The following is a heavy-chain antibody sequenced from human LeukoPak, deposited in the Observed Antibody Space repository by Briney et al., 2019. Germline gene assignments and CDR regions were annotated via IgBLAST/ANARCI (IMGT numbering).Heavy chain of an antibody. V-gene: IGHV4-39*01. D-gene: IGHD3-22*01. J-gene: IGHJ4*02. Sequence: SETLSLTCAVYGGSFSGYYWGWIRQPPGKGLEWMGSIYYSGSTYYNPSLKSRVTISVDTSKNQFSLKLSSVTAADTAVYYCVGYYDSSGHYFDYWGQGTLVTVSS. CDR2: IYYSGST. CDR1: GGSFSGYY. CDR3: VGYYDSSGHYFDY.